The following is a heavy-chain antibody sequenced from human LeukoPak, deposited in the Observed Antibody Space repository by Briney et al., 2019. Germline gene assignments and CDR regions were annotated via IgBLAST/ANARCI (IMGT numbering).Heavy chain of an antibody. J-gene: IGHJ5*02. D-gene: IGHD5-24*01. CDR2: ISPNNGDT. CDR3: VRDGGREVATITPNWFDP. CDR1: GYTFTIYG. V-gene: IGHV1-18*01. Sequence: ASVKVSCKASGYTFTIYGISWVRQAPGQGLEWMGWISPNNGDTKYAQKLQGRVTMTTDTSTNTAYMELRSLTSDDTAVYFCVRDGGREVATITPNWFDPWGQGTLVTVSS.